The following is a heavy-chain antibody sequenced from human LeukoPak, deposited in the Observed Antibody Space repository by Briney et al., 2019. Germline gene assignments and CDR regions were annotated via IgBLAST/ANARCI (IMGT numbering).Heavy chain of an antibody. D-gene: IGHD3-3*01. V-gene: IGHV4-59*12. CDR1: GGSISSYY. J-gene: IGHJ5*02. CDR2: IYYSGST. Sequence: SETLSLTCTVSGGSISSYYWSWIRQPPGKGLEWIGYIYYSGSTNYNPSLKSRVTISVDTSKNQFSLKLSSVTAADTAVYYCARDLGEYYDFWSGYYIDRWFDPWGQGTLVTVSS. CDR3: ARDLGEYYDFWSGYYIDRWFDP.